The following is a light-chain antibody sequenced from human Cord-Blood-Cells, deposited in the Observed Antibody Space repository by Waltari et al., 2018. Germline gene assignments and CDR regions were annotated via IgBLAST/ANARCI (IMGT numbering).Light chain of an antibody. V-gene: IGLV2-23*03. Sequence: QSALTQPASVSGSPGQSITISCTGTSSDVGSYNLVSWYQKHPGKAPNLMIYEGSKRPSGFSNRFSGSKSGNTASLTISGLQAEDEADYYCCSYAGSSTFFGTGTKVTVL. CDR3: CSYAGSSTF. CDR1: SSDVGSYNL. J-gene: IGLJ1*01. CDR2: EGS.